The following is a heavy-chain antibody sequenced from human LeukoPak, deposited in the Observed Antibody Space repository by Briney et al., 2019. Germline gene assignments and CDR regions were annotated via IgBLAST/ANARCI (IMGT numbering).Heavy chain of an antibody. J-gene: IGHJ6*03. CDR1: GFTFSSYS. CDR2: ISSSSSYI. V-gene: IGHV3-21*01. CDR3: ARTTADYYYMDV. Sequence: PGGSLRLSCAASGFTFSSYSMNRVRQAPGKGLEWVSSISSSSSYIYYADSVKGRFTISRDNAKNSLYLQMNCLRAEDTAVYYCARTTADYYYMDVWGKGTTVTVSS. D-gene: IGHD1-1*01.